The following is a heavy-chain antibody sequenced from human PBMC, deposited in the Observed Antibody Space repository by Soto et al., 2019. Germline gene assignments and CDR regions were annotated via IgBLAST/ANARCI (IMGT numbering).Heavy chain of an antibody. D-gene: IGHD3-10*01. Sequence: TLSPTSAFYGGSFSGYYWSWIRQHPGKGLEWIGYIYYSGSTNYNPSLKSRVTISVDTSKNQFSLKLSSVTAADTAVYYCARRAVRTHGAFDIWGQGTMVTVSS. CDR1: GGSFSGYY. CDR2: IYYSGST. V-gene: IGHV4-59*08. J-gene: IGHJ3*02. CDR3: ARRAVRTHGAFDI.